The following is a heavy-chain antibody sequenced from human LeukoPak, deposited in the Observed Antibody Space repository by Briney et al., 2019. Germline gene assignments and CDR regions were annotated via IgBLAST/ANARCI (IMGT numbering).Heavy chain of an antibody. Sequence: GGSLRLSCAASGFTFSSYAMSWVRQAPGKGLEWVSAISGSGGSTYYADSVKGRFTISRDNSKHTLYLQMNSLRAEDTAVYYCAKSRRIITMIVVVTTYFDYWGQGTLVTVSS. CDR1: GFTFSSYA. CDR2: ISGSGGST. D-gene: IGHD3-22*01. J-gene: IGHJ4*02. CDR3: AKSRRIITMIVVVTTYFDY. V-gene: IGHV3-23*01.